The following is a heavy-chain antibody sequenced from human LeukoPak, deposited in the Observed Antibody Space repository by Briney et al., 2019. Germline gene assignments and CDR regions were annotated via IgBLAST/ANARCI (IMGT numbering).Heavy chain of an antibody. CDR1: GFTFSSYG. Sequence: GRSLRLSCAASGFTFSSYGMHGVRQAPGKGLEWVAVISYDGSNKYSADSVKGRCTISRDNSKNTLYLQMHSLRAEDTAVYYCAKALYYYDSSGYYYRSGSVDYWGQGTLVTVSS. V-gene: IGHV3-30*18. J-gene: IGHJ4*02. D-gene: IGHD3-22*01. CDR2: ISYDGSNK. CDR3: AKALYYYDSSGYYYRSGSVDY.